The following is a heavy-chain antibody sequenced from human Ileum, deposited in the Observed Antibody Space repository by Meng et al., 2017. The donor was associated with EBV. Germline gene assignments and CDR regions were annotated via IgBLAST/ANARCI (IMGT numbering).Heavy chain of an antibody. D-gene: IGHD1-26*01. CDR1: GYTFTSYA. CDR3: ARDPEGGSYSLNY. CDR2: ISAGNGDT. Sequence: VQPVPSGGEGKKPGASVKLSCKASGYTFTSYAMHCVRQAPGQRLEWMGWISAGNGDTKYSQKFQGRVSITRDTSASTAYMDLSSLRSEDTAVYYCARDPEGGSYSLNYWGQGTLVTVSS. J-gene: IGHJ4*02. V-gene: IGHV1-3*01.